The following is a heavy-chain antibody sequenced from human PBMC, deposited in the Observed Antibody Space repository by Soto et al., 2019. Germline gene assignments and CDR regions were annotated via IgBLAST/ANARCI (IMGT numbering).Heavy chain of an antibody. V-gene: IGHV4-31*03. D-gene: IGHD2-2*01. CDR1: SGSISSGGYY. Sequence: PSETLSLTCTVSSGSISSGGYYWSWIRQHPGKGLEWIGYIYYSGSTYYNPSLKSRVTISVDTSKNQFSLKLSSVTAADTAVYYCARYEDCSSTSCYDAWFDPWGQGTLVTVSS. J-gene: IGHJ5*02. CDR3: ARYEDCSSTSCYDAWFDP. CDR2: IYYSGST.